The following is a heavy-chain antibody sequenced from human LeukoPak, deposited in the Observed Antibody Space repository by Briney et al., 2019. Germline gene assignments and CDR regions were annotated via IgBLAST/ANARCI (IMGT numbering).Heavy chain of an antibody. CDR2: IHNTGRT. V-gene: IGHV4-59*01. CDR3: ARKKGGCSGDNCPLGY. CDR1: GGSISGYY. D-gene: IGHD2-15*01. J-gene: IGHJ4*02. Sequence: PSETLSLTCSVSGGSISGYYWSWIRQPPGKGLEWIGYIHNTGRTNYNPSLKSRICISVDTSKNQFSLKLNSVTAADTAVYYCARKKGGCSGDNCPLGYWGQGTLVTVSS.